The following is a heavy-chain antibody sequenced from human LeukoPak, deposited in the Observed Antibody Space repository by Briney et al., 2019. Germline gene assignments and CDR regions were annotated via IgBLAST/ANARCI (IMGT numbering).Heavy chain of an antibody. CDR3: AADDYSAGSYFLNFFDY. CDR2: IIPFLNIS. J-gene: IGHJ4*01. D-gene: IGHD4-11*01. CDR1: GDTFSSYA. V-gene: IGHV1-69*04. Sequence: SVKVSRKASGDTFSSYAISWVRQAPGQGLEWVGRIIPFLNISNYAQNFEGKVTIDADRSTNTAYMELTSLTFEDTAVYYCAADDYSAGSYFLNFFDYWGHGTLITVSS.